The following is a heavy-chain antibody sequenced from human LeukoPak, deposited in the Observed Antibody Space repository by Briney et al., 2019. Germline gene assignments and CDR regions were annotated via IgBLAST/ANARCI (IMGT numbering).Heavy chain of an antibody. D-gene: IGHD4-17*01. Sequence: GGSLRLSCAASGFTFSSYEMNWVRQAPGKGLEWVALMSYDGSNKFYADSVKGRFTISRDNSKSTLYLQMNSLKAEDTAVYYCARGGVTTMTLRDLWLDYWGQGTLVTVSS. CDR1: GFTFSSYE. J-gene: IGHJ4*02. V-gene: IGHV3-30-3*01. CDR2: MSYDGSNK. CDR3: ARGGVTTMTLRDLWLDY.